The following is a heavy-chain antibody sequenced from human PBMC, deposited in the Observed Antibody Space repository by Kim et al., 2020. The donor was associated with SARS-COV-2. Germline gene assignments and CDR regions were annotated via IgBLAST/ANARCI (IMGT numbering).Heavy chain of an antibody. CDR1: GGTFSSYA. CDR3: ARSLPRVGGSYRVIDY. V-gene: IGHV1-69*13. Sequence: SVKVSCKASGGTFSSYAISWVRQAPGQGLEWMGGIIPIFGTANYAQKFQGRVTITADESTSTAYMELSSLRSEDTAVYYCARSLPRVGGSYRVIDYWGQGTLVTVSS. D-gene: IGHD3-16*02. CDR2: IIPIFGTA. J-gene: IGHJ4*02.